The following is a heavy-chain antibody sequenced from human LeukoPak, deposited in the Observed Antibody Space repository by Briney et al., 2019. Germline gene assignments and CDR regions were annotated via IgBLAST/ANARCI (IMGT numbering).Heavy chain of an antibody. D-gene: IGHD7-27*01. CDR1: GYTFTGYY. Sequence: GASVKVSCKASGYTFTGYYMRWVRQAPGQGLEWMGGIIPNFDTSKYAQKFQGRVTITTDELTTTAYMELSSLRSEDTAVYYCARGALSRSLTGDLHYYMDVWGKGTTVSVSS. CDR2: IIPNFDTS. CDR3: ARGALSRSLTGDLHYYMDV. V-gene: IGHV1-69*05. J-gene: IGHJ6*03.